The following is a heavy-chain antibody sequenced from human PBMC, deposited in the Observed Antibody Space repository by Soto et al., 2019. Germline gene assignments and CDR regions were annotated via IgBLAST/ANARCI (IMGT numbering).Heavy chain of an antibody. J-gene: IGHJ4*02. CDR3: AREFVGRQNVLDY. Sequence: QVQLVQSGTEVKKPGASVKVSCKASGYTFINNYMHWVRQAPGQRLEWMGIVNPRGYSPTYEQKYQGRVTMTSDTSTSTFYLELSSLTSEDTAVYYCAREFVGRQNVLDYWGQGTLVTVSS. CDR1: GYTFINNY. CDR2: VNPRGYSP. V-gene: IGHV1-46*01. D-gene: IGHD3-16*01.